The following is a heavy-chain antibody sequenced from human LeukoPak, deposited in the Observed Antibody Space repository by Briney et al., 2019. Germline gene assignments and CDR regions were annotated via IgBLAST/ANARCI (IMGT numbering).Heavy chain of an antibody. V-gene: IGHV3-23*01. CDR2: ISGSGGST. D-gene: IGHD6-13*01. CDR3: AKGLLFSSSWYLDY. Sequence: GRSLRLSCAASGFTFSSYAMSWVRQAPGKGLEWVSAISGSGGSTYYADSVKGRFTISRDNSKNTLYLQMNSLRAEDTAVYYCAKGLLFSSSWYLDYWGQGTLVTVSS. J-gene: IGHJ4*02. CDR1: GFTFSSYA.